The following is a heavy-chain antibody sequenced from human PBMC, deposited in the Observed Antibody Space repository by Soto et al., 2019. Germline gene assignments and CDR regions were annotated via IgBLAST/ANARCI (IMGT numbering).Heavy chain of an antibody. V-gene: IGHV3-23*01. Sequence: EVLLLASGGGLTQPGGSLRLACAASGFTFSSYAMSWVRQAPPQGLEWVSSISTRGGGTRYADSVKGRFSISRDNSANAVYLDMDNLRAEDTGIYYCAKEFYYDASGPYSDLYFDSWGKGALVTVPS. J-gene: IGHJ4*02. CDR3: AKEFYYDASGPYSDLYFDS. CDR2: ISTRGGGT. D-gene: IGHD3-22*01. CDR1: GFTFSSYA.